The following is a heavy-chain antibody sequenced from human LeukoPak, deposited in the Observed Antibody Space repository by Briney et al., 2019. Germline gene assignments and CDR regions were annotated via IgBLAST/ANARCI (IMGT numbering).Heavy chain of an antibody. D-gene: IGHD6-13*01. CDR3: ARDKYSSSWYTDNNWFDP. Sequence: SETLSLTCTVSGGSISNYYWSWIRQPPGKGLEWLGYIYYSGSANYNPSLKSRVTISVDTSKNQFSLKLSSVTAADTAVYYCARDKYSSSWYTDNNWFDPWGQGTLVTVSS. J-gene: IGHJ5*02. CDR1: GGSISNYY. CDR2: IYYSGSA. V-gene: IGHV4-59*01.